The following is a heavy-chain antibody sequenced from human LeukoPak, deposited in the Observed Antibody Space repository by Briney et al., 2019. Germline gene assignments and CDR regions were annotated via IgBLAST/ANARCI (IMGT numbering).Heavy chain of an antibody. D-gene: IGHD6-19*01. CDR2: VRSKAHGGTT. Sequence: TGGSLRLSCTTSGFTLDDYDMNWVRQAPGKGLEWVGFVRSKAHGGTTEYAASVKGRFTISRDDSKGIAYLQMNSLRTEDTAIYYCTKGTHNSGWLFDSWGQGTLVTVSS. CDR3: TKGTHNSGWLFDS. J-gene: IGHJ4*02. CDR1: GFTLDDYD. V-gene: IGHV3-49*04.